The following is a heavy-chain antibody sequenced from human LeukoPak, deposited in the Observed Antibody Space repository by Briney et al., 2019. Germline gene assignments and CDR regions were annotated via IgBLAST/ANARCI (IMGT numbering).Heavy chain of an antibody. CDR3: ARDKVSSSWYEGGEWFDP. CDR2: ISYDGSNK. V-gene: IGHV3-30-3*01. Sequence: PGRSLRLSCAASGFTFSSYAMHWVRQAPGKGLEWVAVISYDGSNKYYADSVKGRFTISRGNSKNTLYLQMNSLRAEDTAVYYCARDKVSSSWYEGGEWFDPWGQGTLVTVSS. D-gene: IGHD6-13*01. J-gene: IGHJ5*02. CDR1: GFTFSSYA.